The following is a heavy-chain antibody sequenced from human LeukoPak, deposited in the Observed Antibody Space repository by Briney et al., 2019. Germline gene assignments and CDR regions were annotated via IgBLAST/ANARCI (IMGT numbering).Heavy chain of an antibody. CDR2: INPSGGST. J-gene: IGHJ5*02. D-gene: IGHD3-22*01. CDR3: ARGEQGKYYYDSSGYPSRPGSWFDP. V-gene: IGHV1-46*01. Sequence: ASVKVSCKASGYTFTSYYMHWVRQAPGQGLEWMGIINPSGGSTSYAQKFQGRVTMTRDTSTSTVYMELSSLRSEDTAVYYCARGEQGKYYYDSSGYPSRPGSWFDPWGQGTLVTVSS. CDR1: GYTFTSYY.